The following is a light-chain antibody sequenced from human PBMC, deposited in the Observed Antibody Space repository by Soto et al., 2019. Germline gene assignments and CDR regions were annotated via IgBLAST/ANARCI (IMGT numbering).Light chain of an antibody. Sequence: DIQMTQSPSSVSASVGDRVTITCRASQGISSWLAWYQQKPGKAPKLLIYAASSLQSGVPSRFSGSGSGTDFSLTIRILQPEDFAPYYREEASSFPPSFGVGTKLEFK. V-gene: IGKV1-12*01. CDR1: QGISSW. CDR2: AAS. CDR3: EEASSFPPS. J-gene: IGKJ4*01.